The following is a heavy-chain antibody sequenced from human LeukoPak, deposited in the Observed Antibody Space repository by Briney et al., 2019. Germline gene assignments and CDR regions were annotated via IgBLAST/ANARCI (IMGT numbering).Heavy chain of an antibody. CDR2: IYYSGST. V-gene: IGHV4-59*01. D-gene: IGHD3-16*01. CDR1: GASISSCY. CDR3: ARGGNYNFDY. J-gene: IGHJ4*02. Sequence: SETLSLTCTVSGASISSCYWSWIRQPPGKGLEWIGYIYYSGSTNYNPSLKSRVTISVDTSKNQFSLNLRSVTAADTAVYYCARGGNYNFDYWGQGTLVTVSS.